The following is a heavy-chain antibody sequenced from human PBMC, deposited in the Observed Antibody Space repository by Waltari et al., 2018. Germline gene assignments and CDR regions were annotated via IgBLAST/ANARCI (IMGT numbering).Heavy chain of an antibody. CDR2: IIPIFATV. D-gene: IGHD6-13*01. CDR1: GDTLTNYS. CDR3: AVTLSAAPFYGLDV. J-gene: IGHJ6*02. V-gene: IGHV1-69*08. Sequence: QVQLVQSGAEVKKPGSSVMVYCKVSGDTLTNYSIPCVRQAPGQGLEWVGRIIPIFATVNFAQKFQDRVTITAATSTSTAYMEVSSLRSDDTAMYYCAVTLSAAPFYGLDVWGQGTTVTVFS.